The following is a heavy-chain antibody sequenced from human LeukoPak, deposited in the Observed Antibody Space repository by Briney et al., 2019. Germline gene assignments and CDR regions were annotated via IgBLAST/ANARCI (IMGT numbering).Heavy chain of an antibody. CDR2: IRGSGGST. V-gene: IGHV3-23*01. CDR3: VALWFGELLNWFDP. D-gene: IGHD3-10*01. CDR1: GFTFSNYD. J-gene: IGHJ5*02. Sequence: PGGSLRLSCAASGFTFSNYDLSWVRQAPGKGLEWVSGIRGSGGSTYYADSVKGRFTISRDNSKNTLYLQMNSLRAEDTAVYYCVALWFGELLNWFDPWGQGTLVTVSS.